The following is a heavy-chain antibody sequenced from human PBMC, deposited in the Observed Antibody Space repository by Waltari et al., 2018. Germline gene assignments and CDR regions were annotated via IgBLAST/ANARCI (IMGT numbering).Heavy chain of an antibody. D-gene: IGHD3-10*01. J-gene: IGHJ4*02. Sequence: QLQMQESGPGLVKPSETLSLTCTVSGGSISSSSSYWGWIRQPPGKGLEWIGSSYYSGRTYYNPSLKIRFPISVDTSKNQFSLKLGSVTAADTAVYYCARTYGSGPLDDWGQGTLVTVSS. CDR3: ARTYGSGPLDD. CDR2: SYYSGRT. CDR1: GGSISSSSSY. V-gene: IGHV4-39*07.